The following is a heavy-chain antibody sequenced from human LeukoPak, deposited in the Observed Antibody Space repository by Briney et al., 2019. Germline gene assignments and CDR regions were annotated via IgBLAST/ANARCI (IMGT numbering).Heavy chain of an antibody. V-gene: IGHV5-51*01. CDR3: ARSKDGYMGGMDV. CDR2: IYPGDSDT. J-gene: IGHJ6*02. CDR1: AYSFSNYW. D-gene: IGHD5-24*01. Sequence: PGESLKISCQGSAYSFSNYWIAWVRQMPGKGLEWMGIIYPGDSDTRHTPSFQGQVTISTDKSISTAYLQWSSLKASDTAMYYCARSKDGYMGGMDVWGQGTTVTVSS.